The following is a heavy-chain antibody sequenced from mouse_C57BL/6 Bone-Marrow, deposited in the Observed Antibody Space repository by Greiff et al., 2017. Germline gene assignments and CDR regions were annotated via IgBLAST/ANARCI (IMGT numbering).Heavy chain of an antibody. CDR3: APDGSKGVFDY. Sequence: EVQLQQSGAELVKPGASVKLSCTASGFNIKDYYMHWVKQRTEQGLEWIGRIDPEDGEPKYAPKFKGKATITAEPSSNTAYLQLSSLTSEDTAVYYCAPDGSKGVFDYWGQGTTLTVSS. CDR1: GFNIKDYY. V-gene: IGHV14-2*01. J-gene: IGHJ2*01. CDR2: IDPEDGEP. D-gene: IGHD2-3*01.